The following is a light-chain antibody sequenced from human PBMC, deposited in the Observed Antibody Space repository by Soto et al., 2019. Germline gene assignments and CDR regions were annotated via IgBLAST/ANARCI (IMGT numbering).Light chain of an antibody. CDR2: GAS. J-gene: IGKJ3*01. V-gene: IGKV1-9*01. CDR3: QQLNIFPPLFT. Sequence: DIQLTQSPFFLSASVGDRVTITCRASQGIRSYLAWYQQRPGKAPELLIYGASTLRTGVASRFSGSGSGTEFTLTISSLKHEDFATYFCQQLNIFPPLFTFGPGTKVDIK. CDR1: QGIRSY.